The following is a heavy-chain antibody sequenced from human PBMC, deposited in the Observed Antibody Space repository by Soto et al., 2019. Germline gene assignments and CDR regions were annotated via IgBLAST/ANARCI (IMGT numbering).Heavy chain of an antibody. CDR1: GFTFSTYG. J-gene: IGHJ6*02. Sequence: QVQLVESGGGVVQPGRSLRLSCVASGFTFSTYGIHWVRQAPGKGLEWVAVISYDGLNKYYADSVKGRLTISRDNSKNTGYLQMNSLSGEDTAVYYCAKGQHCTTTSCYFYHYGMDVWGQGTTVAVSS. CDR3: AKGQHCTTTSCYFYHYGMDV. V-gene: IGHV3-30*18. CDR2: ISYDGLNK. D-gene: IGHD2-2*01.